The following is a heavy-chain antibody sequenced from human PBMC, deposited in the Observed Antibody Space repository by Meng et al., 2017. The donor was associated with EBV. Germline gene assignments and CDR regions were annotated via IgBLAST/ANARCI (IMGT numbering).Heavy chain of an antibody. CDR1: GSTFTGYN. D-gene: IGHD6-19*01. CDR3: ARVGIAVAGTRDY. CDR2: INPNSGGT. V-gene: IGHV1-2*06. J-gene: IGHJ4*02. Sequence: QPVQSGAAVKKPVASVTVPCKASGSTFTGYNMHWVRHAPGQGLEWMGRINPNSGGTNYAQKFQGRVTMTRDTSISTAYMELSRLRSDDTAVYYCARVGIAVAGTRDYWGQGTLVTVSS.